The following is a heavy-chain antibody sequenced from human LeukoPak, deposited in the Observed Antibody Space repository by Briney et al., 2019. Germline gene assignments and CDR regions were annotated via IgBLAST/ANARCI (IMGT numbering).Heavy chain of an antibody. V-gene: IGHV4-4*07. CDR2: IYPSGST. D-gene: IGHD2-15*01. Sequence: SEALSLTCTVSGGSISSYYWSWIRQPAGKGLEWIGRIYPSGSTNYNPSLKSRVTMSVDTSKNQFSLKLTSVTAADTAVYYCARTSPRAATFDYWGQGTLVTVSS. CDR3: ARTSPRAATFDY. CDR1: GGSISSYY. J-gene: IGHJ4*02.